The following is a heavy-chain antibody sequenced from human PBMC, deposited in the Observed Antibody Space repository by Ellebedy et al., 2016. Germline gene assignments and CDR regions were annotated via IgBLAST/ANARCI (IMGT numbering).Heavy chain of an antibody. V-gene: IGHV3-74*01. Sequence: GESLKISCAASGFAFSDYWMHWVRQAPGKGLVWVSRINSDESSTSYADSVKGRFIISRDNAKNTLYLQMHSLRAEDTAVYYCAREGVRRYDYWGQGTLVTVSS. CDR3: AREGVRRYDY. CDR1: GFAFSDYW. CDR2: INSDESST. D-gene: IGHD3-16*01. J-gene: IGHJ4*02.